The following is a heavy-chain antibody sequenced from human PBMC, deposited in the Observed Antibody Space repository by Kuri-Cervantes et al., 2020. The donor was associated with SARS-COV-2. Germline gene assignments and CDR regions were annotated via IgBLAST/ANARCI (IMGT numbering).Heavy chain of an antibody. V-gene: IGHV1-18*01. CDR1: GYTLTELS. CDR3: ARVGYGINILDY. D-gene: IGHD3-10*01. J-gene: IGHJ4*02. Sequence: ASVKVSCKVSGYTLTELSMHWVRQAPGKGLEWMGWISNYNGNTNYAQNLHGRVTMTTDTSTGTAYMELRTLGYDDTAVYYCARVGYGINILDYWGLGTLVTVSS. CDR2: ISNYNGNT.